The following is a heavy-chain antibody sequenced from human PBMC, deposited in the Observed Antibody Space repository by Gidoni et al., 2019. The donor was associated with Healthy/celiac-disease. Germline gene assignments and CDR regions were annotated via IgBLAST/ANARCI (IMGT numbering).Heavy chain of an antibody. V-gene: IGHV3-23*01. CDR3: AKGLVGATRTDY. Sequence: EVQLLESGGGLVQPGRSLTLSWAPSGSTFSSYAMRWVRQAPGKGLEWVSAISGSGGSTYYADSVKGRFTISRDNSKNTLYLQMNSLRAEDTAVYYCAKGLVGATRTDYWGQGTLVTVSS. CDR2: ISGSGGST. CDR1: GSTFSSYA. D-gene: IGHD5-12*01. J-gene: IGHJ4*02.